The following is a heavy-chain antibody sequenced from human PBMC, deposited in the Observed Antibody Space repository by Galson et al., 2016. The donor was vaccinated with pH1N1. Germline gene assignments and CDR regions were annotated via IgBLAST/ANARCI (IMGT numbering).Heavy chain of an antibody. V-gene: IGHV6-1*01. Sequence: CAISGDSVSAKSVTWNWIRQSPSTGLEWLGRAYFRSQWHNDYAESLRGRLTVNADTSKNEFSLQLNSVTPADTAVYYCARAKYDNIWGSYCLDYWGQGTQLTVSS. CDR1: GDSVSAKSVT. D-gene: IGHD3-16*01. CDR3: ARAKYDNIWGSYCLDY. J-gene: IGHJ4*02. CDR2: AYFRSQWHN.